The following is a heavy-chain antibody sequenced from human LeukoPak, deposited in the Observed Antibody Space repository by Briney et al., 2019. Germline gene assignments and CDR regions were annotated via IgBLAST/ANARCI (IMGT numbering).Heavy chain of an antibody. Sequence: GGSLRLSCAASGFTFSDYWMTWVRQAPGKGLEWVANIKEDGSEEYYVGSVKGRFTISRDDAKNSLYLQMNSLRAEDTAVYYCARDSGMDRWGQGTLVTVSP. D-gene: IGHD3-10*01. V-gene: IGHV3-7*01. CDR3: ARDSGMDR. CDR1: GFTFSDYW. CDR2: IKEDGSEE. J-gene: IGHJ4*02.